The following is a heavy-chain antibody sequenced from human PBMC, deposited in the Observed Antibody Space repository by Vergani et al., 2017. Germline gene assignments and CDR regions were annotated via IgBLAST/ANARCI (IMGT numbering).Heavy chain of an antibody. CDR2: INWNGGST. V-gene: IGHV3-20*04. CDR1: GFTFDDYG. Sequence: VQLVESGGGVVQPGGSLRLSCAASGFTFDDYGMSWVRQAPGKGLEWVSGINWNGGSTGYADSVQGRFTISRDNAKSSLYLQMNSLRAEDTALYYCARGGSGSRKYSSGWYSAGTSQRCMDVWGKGTTVTVSS. CDR3: ARGGSGSRKYSSGWYSAGTSQRCMDV. J-gene: IGHJ6*03. D-gene: IGHD6-19*01.